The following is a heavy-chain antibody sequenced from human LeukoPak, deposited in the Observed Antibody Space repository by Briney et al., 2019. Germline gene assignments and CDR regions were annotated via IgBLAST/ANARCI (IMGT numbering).Heavy chain of an antibody. Sequence: PSETLSLTCTVSGGSTSSFFWSWIRQPPGQGLEWIGYIYYSGSTNYNPSLKGRVSISVDTSKNQFSLKLSSVTAADTAVYYCARGYTSNWYWFDPWGQGILVTVSS. J-gene: IGHJ5*02. D-gene: IGHD6-13*01. CDR2: IYYSGST. CDR3: ARGYTSNWYWFDP. V-gene: IGHV4-59*01. CDR1: GGSTSSFF.